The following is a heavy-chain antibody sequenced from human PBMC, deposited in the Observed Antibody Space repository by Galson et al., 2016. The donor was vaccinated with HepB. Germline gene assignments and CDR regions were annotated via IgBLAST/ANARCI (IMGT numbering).Heavy chain of an antibody. D-gene: IGHD6-19*01. Sequence: SVKVSCKASGYTFTSYYVHWARRAPGQGLEWMGMTNPSGGSTTYAQKFQDRVTLTRDTSTSTVYMQLSSLKSEDTAMYYCARDNTGWYEGDYWGQGTLVTVS. J-gene: IGHJ4*02. CDR1: GYTFTSYY. V-gene: IGHV1-46*01. CDR2: TNPSGGST. CDR3: ARDNTGWYEGDY.